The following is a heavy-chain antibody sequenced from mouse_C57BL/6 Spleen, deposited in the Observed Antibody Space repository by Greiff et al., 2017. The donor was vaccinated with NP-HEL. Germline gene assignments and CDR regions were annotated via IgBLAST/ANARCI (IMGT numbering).Heavy chain of an antibody. CDR1: GFTFSSYG. CDR3: ERQVNGDVRGDY. J-gene: IGHJ4*01. D-gene: IGHD4-1*01. Sequence: EVQLQESGGDLVKPGGSLKLSCAASGFTFSSYGMSWVRQTPDKRLEWVATISSGGSYTYYPDSVKGRFTISRDNAKNTLYLQMSSLKSEDTAMYYCERQVNGDVRGDYWGQGTSVTVSS. CDR2: ISSGGSYT. V-gene: IGHV5-6*01.